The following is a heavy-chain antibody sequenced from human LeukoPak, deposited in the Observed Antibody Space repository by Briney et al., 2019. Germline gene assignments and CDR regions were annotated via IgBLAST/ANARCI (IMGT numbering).Heavy chain of an antibody. CDR3: AREQSAWSSSWNDY. D-gene: IGHD6-13*01. Sequence: SETLSLTCTVSGGSISSYYWSWIRQPAGKGLEWIGRIYTSGSTNYNPSLKSRVTMSVDTSKNQFSLKLSSVTAADTAVYYCAREQSAWSSSWNDYWGQGTLVTVSS. CDR2: IYTSGST. J-gene: IGHJ4*02. CDR1: GGSISSYY. V-gene: IGHV4-4*07.